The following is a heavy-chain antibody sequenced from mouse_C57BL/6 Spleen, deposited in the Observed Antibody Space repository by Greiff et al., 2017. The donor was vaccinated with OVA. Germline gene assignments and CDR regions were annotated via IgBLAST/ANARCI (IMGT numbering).Heavy chain of an antibody. D-gene: IGHD2-2*01. V-gene: IGHV5-4*01. CDR1: GFTFSSSA. CDR3: ARDGYGYDGSMDD. CDR2: ISDGGSYT. J-gene: IGHJ4*01. Sequence: EVKVVESGGGLVKPGGSLKLSCAASGFTFSSSAMSWVRQTPEKRLEWVATISDGGSYTYSQDNVKGRFTISRDNAKTNLYLQLSHLKSEDTAMYYCARDGYGYDGSMDDWGQGTSVTVSS.